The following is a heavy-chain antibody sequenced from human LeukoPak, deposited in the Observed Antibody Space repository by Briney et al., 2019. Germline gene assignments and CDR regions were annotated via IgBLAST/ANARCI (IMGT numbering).Heavy chain of an antibody. J-gene: IGHJ4*02. CDR3: ARGTYSGCDNYFDY. Sequence: SETLSLTCTVSGGSISSYYWSCIRQPPGKGLEWIGYISYSGSTNYNPSLKSRVTISVDTSKNQFSLKLSSVTAADTAVYYCARGTYSGCDNYFDYWGQGTLVTVSS. D-gene: IGHD5-12*01. CDR1: GGSISSYY. CDR2: ISYSGST. V-gene: IGHV4-59*01.